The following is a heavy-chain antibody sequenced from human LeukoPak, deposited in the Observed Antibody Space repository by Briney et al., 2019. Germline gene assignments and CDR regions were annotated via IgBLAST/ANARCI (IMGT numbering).Heavy chain of an antibody. J-gene: IGHJ4*02. CDR3: TKDRRVGYYGSGPAIDY. V-gene: IGHV3-9*01. D-gene: IGHD3-10*01. CDR1: GFTFDDYA. Sequence: GGSLRLSCAASGFTFDDYAMHWVRQAPGKGLGWVSGISWNSGSIGYADSVKGRFTISRDNAKNSLYLQMNSLRAEDTALYYCTKDRRVGYYGSGPAIDYWGQGTLVTVSS. CDR2: ISWNSGSI.